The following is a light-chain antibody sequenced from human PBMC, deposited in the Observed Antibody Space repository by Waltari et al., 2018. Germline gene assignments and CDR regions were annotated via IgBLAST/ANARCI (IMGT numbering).Light chain of an antibody. CDR1: SGSVSTSYY. CDR2: STN. CDR3: VLYMGRGIWV. Sequence: QTVVTQEPSFSVSPGGTVTLTCGLSSGSVSTSYYHSWYQQTPGQTPRTLIYSTNTRSSGVPDRFSGSILGNKAALTITGAQADDESDYYCVLYMGRGIWVFGGGTKLTVL. V-gene: IGLV8-61*01. J-gene: IGLJ3*02.